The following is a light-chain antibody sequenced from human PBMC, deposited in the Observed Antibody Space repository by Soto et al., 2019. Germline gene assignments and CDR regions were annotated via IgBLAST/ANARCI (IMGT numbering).Light chain of an antibody. CDR3: QHYGSSPPFT. CDR2: GAS. Sequence: EIVLTQSPGTLSLSPGERATLSCRASQSVSSSYLAWYRQKPGQAPRLLIYGASSRATGIPDRFSGSGSGTDFTLIISRLEHEDFAVYYCQHYGSSPPFTFGPGTKVDIK. J-gene: IGKJ3*01. V-gene: IGKV3-20*01. CDR1: QSVSSSY.